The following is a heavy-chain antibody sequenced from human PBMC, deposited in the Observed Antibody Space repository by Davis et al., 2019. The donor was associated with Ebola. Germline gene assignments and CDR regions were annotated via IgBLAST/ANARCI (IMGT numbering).Heavy chain of an antibody. Sequence: GGSLRLSCAASGFTFSSYAMNWVRQAPGKGLEWVSSIRSSSSYIYYADPVKGRFTISRDNAKNSLYLQMNSLRAEDTAVCYCAAYYYGSGSDGYWGQGTLVTVSS. CDR3: AAYYYGSGSDGY. V-gene: IGHV3-21*01. CDR1: GFTFSSYA. CDR2: IRSSSSYI. D-gene: IGHD3-10*01. J-gene: IGHJ4*02.